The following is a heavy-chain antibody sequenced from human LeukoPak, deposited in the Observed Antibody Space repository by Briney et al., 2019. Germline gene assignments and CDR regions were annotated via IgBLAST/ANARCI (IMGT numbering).Heavy chain of an antibody. Sequence: SVKVSCKASGGTFSSCAISWVRQAPGQGLEWMGGIIPIFGTANYAQEFQGRVTITADESTSTAYMELSSLRSEDTAVYYCARGSRSSGWDYFDYWGQGTLVTVSS. J-gene: IGHJ4*02. CDR3: ARGSRSSGWDYFDY. CDR2: IIPIFGTA. D-gene: IGHD6-19*01. CDR1: GGTFSSCA. V-gene: IGHV1-69*13.